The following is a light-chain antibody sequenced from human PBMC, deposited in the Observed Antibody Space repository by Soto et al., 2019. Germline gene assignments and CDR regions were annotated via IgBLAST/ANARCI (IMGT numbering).Light chain of an antibody. CDR2: GVS. CDR3: QQYLRSPST. CDR1: ESVTSSS. Sequence: EIVLTQSPGTLSLSPGERATLSCRASESVTSSSLAWYQQKLGQAPRLLMYGVSIRATGIPDRFRGSGSGKDFTLTISRLEPEDFAVYYGQQYLRSPSTFGQGTKVEIK. J-gene: IGKJ2*01. V-gene: IGKV3-20*01.